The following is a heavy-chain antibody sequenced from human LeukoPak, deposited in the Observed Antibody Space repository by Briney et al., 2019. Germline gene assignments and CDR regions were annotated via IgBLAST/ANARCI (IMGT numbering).Heavy chain of an antibody. CDR3: ARHVYLYYDSSGREDY. CDR2: IYYSGST. CDR1: GGSISSSSYY. D-gene: IGHD3-22*01. J-gene: IGHJ4*02. Sequence: SETLSLTCTVSGGSISSSSYYWGWIRQPPGKGLEWIGSIYYSGSTYYNPSLKSRVTISVDTSKNQFSLKLSSVTAADTAVYYCARHVYLYYDSSGREDYWGQGTLVTVSS. V-gene: IGHV4-39*01.